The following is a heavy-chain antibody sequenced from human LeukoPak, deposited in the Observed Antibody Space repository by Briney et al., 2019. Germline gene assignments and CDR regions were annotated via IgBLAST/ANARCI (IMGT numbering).Heavy chain of an antibody. D-gene: IGHD1-26*01. CDR2: IYSGGST. CDR1: GFTVSSNY. CDR3: AKWELLMSFDY. J-gene: IGHJ4*02. V-gene: IGHV3-53*01. Sequence: GGSLRLSCAASGFTVSSNYMSWVRQAPGKGLEWVSVIYSGGSTYYADSVKGRFTISRDNSKNTLYLQMNSLRAEDTAVYYCAKWELLMSFDYWGQGTLVTVSS.